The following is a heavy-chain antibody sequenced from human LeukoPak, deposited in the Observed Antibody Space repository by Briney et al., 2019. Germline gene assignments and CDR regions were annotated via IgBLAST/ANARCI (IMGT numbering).Heavy chain of an antibody. D-gene: IGHD3-10*01. CDR2: ISAYNGNT. J-gene: IGHJ3*02. CDR3: ARLRGVIGSAFDI. CDR1: GYTFTSYG. Sequence: ASVTVSCMASGYTFTSYGISWVRQAPGQGLEWMGWISAYNGNTNYAQKLQGRVTMPTDTSTSTAYMELRSLRSDDTAVYYCARLRGVIGSAFDIWGQGTMVTVSS. V-gene: IGHV1-18*01.